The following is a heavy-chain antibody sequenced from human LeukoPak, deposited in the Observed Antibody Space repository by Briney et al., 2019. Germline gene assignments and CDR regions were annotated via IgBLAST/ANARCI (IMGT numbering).Heavy chain of an antibody. CDR1: GGSINSDYW. CDR2: ISHTGSV. D-gene: IGHD3-3*01. J-gene: IGHJ4*02. V-gene: IGHV4-4*02. CDR3: ARHDDFLSPYDY. Sequence: SETLSLTCAVSGGSINSDYWWTWVRQSPGKGLEWIGEISHTGSVNYNLSLESRVTISTDKSKNQFSLMLRSVAAADTAVYYCARHDDFLSPYDYWGQGVLVTVSS.